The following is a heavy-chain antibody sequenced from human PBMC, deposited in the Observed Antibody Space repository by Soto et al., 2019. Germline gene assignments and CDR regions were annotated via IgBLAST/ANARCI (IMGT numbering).Heavy chain of an antibody. J-gene: IGHJ6*03. CDR1: GYTFTSSV. D-gene: IGHD3-3*01. CDR3: ARSGNDDFWSGYYSLDYYYYYYMDV. V-gene: IGHV1-3*01. Sequence: ASVKVSCKASGYTFTSSVMHWVRQAPGQRLEWMGWINAGNGNTKYSQKFQGRVTITRDTSASTAYMELSSLRSEDTAVYYCARSGNDDFWSGYYSLDYYYYYYMDVWGKGTTVTVSS. CDR2: INAGNGNT.